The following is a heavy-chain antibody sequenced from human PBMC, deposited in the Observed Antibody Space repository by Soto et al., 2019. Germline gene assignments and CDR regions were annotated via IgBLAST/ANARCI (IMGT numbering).Heavy chain of an antibody. D-gene: IGHD2-15*01. Sequence: SETLSLTCTVSGGSISSYYWSWIRQPPGKGLEWIGYIYYSGSTNYNPSLKSRVTISVDTSKNQFSLKLSSVTAADTAVYYCARCRVTPGDYYGMDVWGQGTTVTVSS. J-gene: IGHJ6*02. CDR3: ARCRVTPGDYYGMDV. CDR2: IYYSGST. CDR1: GGSISSYY. V-gene: IGHV4-59*08.